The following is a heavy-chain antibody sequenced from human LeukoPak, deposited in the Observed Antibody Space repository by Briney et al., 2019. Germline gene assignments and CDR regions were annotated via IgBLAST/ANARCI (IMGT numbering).Heavy chain of an antibody. CDR1: GFTYSSYA. Sequence: GGSLRLSCAASGFTYSSYAMNWVRQAPGKGLEWVSGISGSGGSTYYADSVKGRFTISRDNSKSTLYLQMNSLRAEDTAVYYCAKDRHAPGRYCSSITCFPFDPWGQGTLVTVSS. CDR2: ISGSGGST. V-gene: IGHV3-23*01. J-gene: IGHJ5*02. D-gene: IGHD2-2*01. CDR3: AKDRHAPGRYCSSITCFPFDP.